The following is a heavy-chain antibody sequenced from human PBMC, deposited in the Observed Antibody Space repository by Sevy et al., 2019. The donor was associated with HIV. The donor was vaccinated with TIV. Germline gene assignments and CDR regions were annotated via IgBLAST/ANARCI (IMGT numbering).Heavy chain of an antibody. D-gene: IGHD1-26*01. CDR2: VSYSGTA. CDR3: ARDGTSTSFDY. CDR1: GDSFTNSNW. J-gene: IGHJ4*02. V-gene: IGHV4-4*02. Sequence: SETLSLTCAVSGDSFTNSNWWSWVRQPPGKGLEWIGEVSYSGTANYNPSLRSRVAISLDKSKNQISLQLSSVTAADTAVYYCARDGTSTSFDYWAQGNLVTVSS.